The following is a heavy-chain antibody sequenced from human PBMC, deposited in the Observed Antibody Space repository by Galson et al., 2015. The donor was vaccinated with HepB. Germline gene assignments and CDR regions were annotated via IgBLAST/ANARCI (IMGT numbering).Heavy chain of an antibody. CDR3: AKDLTGIGGVIDGGTANSDY. CDR1: GFTFSSYG. D-gene: IGHD3-16*02. J-gene: IGHJ4*02. CDR2: ISYDGSNK. V-gene: IGHV3-30*18. Sequence: SLRLSCAASGFTFSSYGMHWVRQAPGKGLEWVAVISYDGSNKYYADSVKGRFTISRDNSKNTLYLQMNSLRAEDTAVYYCAKDLTGIGGVIDGGTANSDYWGQGTLVTVSS.